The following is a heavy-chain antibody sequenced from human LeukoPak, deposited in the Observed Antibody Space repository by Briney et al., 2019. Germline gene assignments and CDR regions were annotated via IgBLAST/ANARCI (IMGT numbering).Heavy chain of an antibody. CDR2: INAGNGNT. CDR1: GYTFTSYA. Sequence: ASVKVSCTASGYTFTSYAMHWVRQAPGQRLEWMGWINAGNGNTKYSQKFQGRVTITRDTSASTAYMELSSLRSEDTAVYYCARPAAGRNWFDPWGQGTLVTVSS. J-gene: IGHJ5*02. CDR3: ARPAAGRNWFDP. V-gene: IGHV1-3*01. D-gene: IGHD6-13*01.